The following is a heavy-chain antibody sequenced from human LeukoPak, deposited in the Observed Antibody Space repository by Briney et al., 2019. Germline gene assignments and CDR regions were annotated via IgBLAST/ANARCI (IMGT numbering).Heavy chain of an antibody. J-gene: IGHJ4*02. CDR2: INHSGST. Sequence: SETLSLTCAVYGGSFSGYYWSWIRQPPGKGLEWIGEINHSGSTNYNPSLKSRVTISVDTSKNQFSLKLSSVTAADTAVYYCARFSLAGAISFDYWGQGTLVTVSS. CDR1: GGSFSGYY. CDR3: ARFSLAGAISFDY. V-gene: IGHV4-34*01. D-gene: IGHD6-25*01.